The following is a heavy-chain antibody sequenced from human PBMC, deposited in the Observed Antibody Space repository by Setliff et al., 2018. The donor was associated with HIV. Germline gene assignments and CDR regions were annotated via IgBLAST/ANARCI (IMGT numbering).Heavy chain of an antibody. CDR1: GYTFTSYY. J-gene: IGHJ4*02. CDR3: VREARGGYFDY. CDR2: VTPSTGDT. Sequence: GASVKVSCKASGYTFTSYYIHWVRQAPGQGLEWMGIVTPSTGDTNYAQNFQGRVTMTRGTSTNTVYMDLSSLKSEDTAVYYCVREARGGYFDYWGQGTLVTAPQ. V-gene: IGHV1-46*01. D-gene: IGHD2-15*01.